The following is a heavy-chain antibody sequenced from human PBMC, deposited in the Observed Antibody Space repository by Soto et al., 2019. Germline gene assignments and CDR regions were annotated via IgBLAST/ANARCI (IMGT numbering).Heavy chain of an antibody. D-gene: IGHD1-26*01. Sequence: QLQLQESGSGLVKPSQTLSLTCAVSGGSISSGGYSWSRIRQPPGKGLEWIGYIYHSGSTYYNPSLKRRVTISVDRSKNQFSLKLSSVTAADTAVYYCARDHVSGSSPGWFDPWGQGTLVTVSS. V-gene: IGHV4-30-2*01. CDR3: ARDHVSGSSPGWFDP. CDR2: IYHSGST. CDR1: GGSISSGGYS. J-gene: IGHJ5*02.